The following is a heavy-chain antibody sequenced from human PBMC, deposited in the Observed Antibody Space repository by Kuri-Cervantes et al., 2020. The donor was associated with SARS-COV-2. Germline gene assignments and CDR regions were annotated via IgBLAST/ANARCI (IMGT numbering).Heavy chain of an antibody. V-gene: IGHV4-39*01. CDR3: ARSRGYCSSTSCFYYYGMDV. D-gene: IGHD2-2*01. CDR2: IYYSGST. J-gene: IGHJ6*02. CDR1: GGSISSSSYY. Sequence: LSCTVSGGSISSSSYYWGWIRQPPGKGLEWIGSIYYSGSTYYNPSLKSRVTISVDTSKNQFSLKLSSVTAADTAVYYCARSRGYCSSTSCFYYYGMDVWGQGTTVTVSS.